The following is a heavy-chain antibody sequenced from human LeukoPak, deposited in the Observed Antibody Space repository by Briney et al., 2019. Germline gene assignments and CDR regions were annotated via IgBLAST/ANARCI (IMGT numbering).Heavy chain of an antibody. J-gene: IGHJ6*03. CDR2: FNPEVGET. D-gene: IGHD2-21*01. CDR1: GYTLTELS. V-gene: IGHV1-24*01. Sequence: ASVKVSCKVSGYTLTELSVYWVRHTPGKGLEWMGGFNPEVGETIYAQNFQGRVTMTEDTSTDTAYMELSTLRSDDTAVYYCASRVINIRDYIDVWGKGTTVTVSS. CDR3: ASRVINIRDYIDV.